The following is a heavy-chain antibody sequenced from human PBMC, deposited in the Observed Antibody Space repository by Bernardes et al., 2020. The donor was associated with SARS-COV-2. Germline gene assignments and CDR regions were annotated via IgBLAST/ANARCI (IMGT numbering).Heavy chain of an antibody. Sequence: GGYLRLSCAASGFTASSNYISWVLPAPGKGLEWVSVIYSGGNTYYADSVKGRFTISRDNSKNTLYLQMNSLRAEDTAVYYCARDYPDPADWGQGTLVTVSS. V-gene: IGHV3-66*01. CDR1: GFTASSNY. CDR2: IYSGGNT. J-gene: IGHJ4*02. CDR3: ARDYPDPAD. D-gene: IGHD6-13*01.